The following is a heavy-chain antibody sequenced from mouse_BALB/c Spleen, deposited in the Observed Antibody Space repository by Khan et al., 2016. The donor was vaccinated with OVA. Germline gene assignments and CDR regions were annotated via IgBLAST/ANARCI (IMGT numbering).Heavy chain of an antibody. J-gene: IGHJ2*01. D-gene: IGHD1-1*01. V-gene: IGHV1-20*02. Sequence: VQLKESGPELVRPGASVKISCKASGYSFTGYFMNWVMQSHGKSLEWIGRINPHIGETFYNQRFKDKATLTVDESSSTAYMELRSLASEDSAVYYYTRINRSGFDYWGQGTTLTVSS. CDR2: INPHIGET. CDR1: GYSFTGYF. CDR3: TRINRSGFDY.